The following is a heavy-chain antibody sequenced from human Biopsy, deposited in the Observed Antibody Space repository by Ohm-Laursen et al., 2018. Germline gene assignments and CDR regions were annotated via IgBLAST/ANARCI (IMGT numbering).Heavy chain of an antibody. Sequence: GSLRLSCSASGFSFSDYHMRWIRQAPGRGLEWVSYISGGGTIYYGDSMKGRVTISRDNAKNSLYLQMHSLGAEDTAVYYCARDTRWSPYHMDVWGQGTTVTVSS. J-gene: IGHJ6*02. V-gene: IGHV3-11*01. CDR3: ARDTRWSPYHMDV. D-gene: IGHD4-23*01. CDR1: GFSFSDYH. CDR2: ISGGGTI.